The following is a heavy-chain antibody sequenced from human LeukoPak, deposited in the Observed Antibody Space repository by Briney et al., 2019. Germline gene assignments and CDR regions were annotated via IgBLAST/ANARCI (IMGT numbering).Heavy chain of an antibody. CDR2: IYTSGST. CDR3: AREVVPAALYYYHYMDV. CDR1: GGSISSYY. Sequence: KPSETLSLTCTVSGGSISSYYWSWIRQPAGKGLEWIGRIYTSGSTNYNPSLKSRVTMSVDTSKNQFSLKLSSVTAADTAVYYCAREVVPAALYYYHYMDVWGKGTTVTVSS. J-gene: IGHJ6*03. V-gene: IGHV4-4*07. D-gene: IGHD2-2*01.